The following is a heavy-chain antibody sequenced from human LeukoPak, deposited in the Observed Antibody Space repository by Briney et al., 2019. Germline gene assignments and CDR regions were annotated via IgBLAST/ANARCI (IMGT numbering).Heavy chain of an antibody. Sequence: GGSLRLSCAASGFTFSSYAMHWVRQAPGKGLEWVAVISYDGSNKYYADSVKGRFTISRDNSKNTLYLQMNSLRAEDTAVYYCAREWVSDYWGQGTLVTVSS. V-gene: IGHV3-30-3*01. CDR3: AREWVSDY. CDR2: ISYDGSNK. CDR1: GFTFSSYA. D-gene: IGHD2-21*01. J-gene: IGHJ4*02.